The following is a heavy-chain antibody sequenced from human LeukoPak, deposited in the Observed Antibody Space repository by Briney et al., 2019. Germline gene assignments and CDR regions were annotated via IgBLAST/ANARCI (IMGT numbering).Heavy chain of an antibody. J-gene: IGHJ3*02. CDR1: GFTFYSYA. D-gene: IGHD4-23*01. CDR3: ARGGNHHLDAFDI. Sequence: PGGSLRLSCAASGFTFYSYAMNWVRQAPGKGLEWVSTFSGSGGSTYYADSVKGRFTISRDNSKNTLYLQMNSLRAEDTAVYYCARGGNHHLDAFDIWGQGTMVTVSS. V-gene: IGHV3-23*01. CDR2: FSGSGGST.